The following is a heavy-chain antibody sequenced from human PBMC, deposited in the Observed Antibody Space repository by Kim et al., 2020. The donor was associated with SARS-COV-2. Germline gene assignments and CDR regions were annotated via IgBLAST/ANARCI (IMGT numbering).Heavy chain of an antibody. V-gene: IGHV1-24*01. CDR1: GFTLTELS. CDR2: FDPEDVET. CDR3: VTTTVFVAWGAGGNWFDP. D-gene: IGHD7-27*01. Sequence: ASVKVSCKVSGFTLTELSMHWVRQAPGKGLEWMGGFDPEDVETIYAQKFQGRVTMTEDTSTDTAYMELSSLRSDDTAIYYCVTTTVFVAWGAGGNWFDPWGQGTLVTVSS. J-gene: IGHJ5*02.